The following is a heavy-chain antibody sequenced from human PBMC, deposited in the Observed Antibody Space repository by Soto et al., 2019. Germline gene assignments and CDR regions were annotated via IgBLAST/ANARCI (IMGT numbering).Heavy chain of an antibody. Sequence: QVQLVQSGAEVKKPGASVKVSCKASGYSFTSYGITWVRQAPGQGLEWMGWISVYSGNTNYAQKFQGRVTMTTDTSTTTAYMELRNLTSDDTAVYYCARSSCGQQLVKYWGQGTLVIVST. CDR1: GYSFTSYG. CDR3: ARSSCGQQLVKY. V-gene: IGHV1-18*01. D-gene: IGHD6-13*01. CDR2: ISVYSGNT. J-gene: IGHJ4*02.